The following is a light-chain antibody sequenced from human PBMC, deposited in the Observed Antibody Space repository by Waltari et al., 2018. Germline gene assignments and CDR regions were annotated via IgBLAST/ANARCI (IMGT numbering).Light chain of an antibody. CDR2: GAS. Sequence: ELVLTQSPGTLSLSPGERATLSCRASQSVSSSYLAWYQQKSGQAPRLLIYGASSRATGIPDRFSGSGSGTDFSLTISRLEPEDFAVYYCQQYGSSPYTFGQGTMLEIK. CDR3: QQYGSSPYT. J-gene: IGKJ2*01. CDR1: QSVSSSY. V-gene: IGKV3-20*01.